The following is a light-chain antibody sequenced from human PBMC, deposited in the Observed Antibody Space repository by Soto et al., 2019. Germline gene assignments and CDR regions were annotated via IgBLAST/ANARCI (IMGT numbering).Light chain of an antibody. Sequence: EIVMTQSPATLSVSPGERATLSCRASQSVYSNLAWYQQKPGQAPRGLIYGASTRATGIPARFSGSGSGTEFTLTITILQSEDFAVYYCQHYNNGPPRTFGQGTKVDI. CDR3: QHYNNGPPRT. J-gene: IGKJ1*01. V-gene: IGKV3-15*01. CDR2: GAS. CDR1: QSVYSN.